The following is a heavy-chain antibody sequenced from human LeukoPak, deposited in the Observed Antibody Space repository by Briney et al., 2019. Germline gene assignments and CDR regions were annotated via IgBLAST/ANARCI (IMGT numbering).Heavy chain of an antibody. Sequence: SETLSLTCTVSGGSIGSSSYYWGWIRQPPGKGLEWIGSIYYSGSTYYNPSLKSRVTISVDTSKNQFSLKLSSVTAADTAVYYCARPIAAAGPWGQGTLVTVSS. D-gene: IGHD6-13*01. CDR2: IYYSGST. V-gene: IGHV4-39*01. J-gene: IGHJ5*02. CDR1: GGSIGSSSYY. CDR3: ARPIAAAGP.